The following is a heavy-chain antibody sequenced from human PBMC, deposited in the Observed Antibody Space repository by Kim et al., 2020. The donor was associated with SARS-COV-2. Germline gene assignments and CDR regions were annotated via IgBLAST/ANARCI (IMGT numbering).Heavy chain of an antibody. D-gene: IGHD3-3*01. CDR1: GFTFSSYA. CDR2: ISYDGSNK. J-gene: IGHJ6*02. Sequence: GGSLRLSCAASGFTFSSYAMHWVRQAPGKGLEWVAVISYDGSNKYYADSVKGRFTISRDNSKNTLYLQMNSLRAEDTAVYYCARSVNNYDFWSGYYDYYYGMDVWGQGTTVTVSS. CDR3: ARSVNNYDFWSGYYDYYYGMDV. V-gene: IGHV3-30-3*01.